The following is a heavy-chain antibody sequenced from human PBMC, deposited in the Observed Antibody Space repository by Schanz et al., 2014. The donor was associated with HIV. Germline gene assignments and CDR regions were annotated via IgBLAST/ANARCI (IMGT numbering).Heavy chain of an antibody. Sequence: QVQLVESGGGVVQPGRSLRLSCAASGFTFNSYGMHWVRQAPGKGLEWVSVISYDGRNKLYADSVRGRFTISRDNSKNTLYLQMNSLRAEDTAVYYCVRGLLFQGCFDSWGQGALVTVSS. CDR3: VRGLLFQGCFDS. D-gene: IGHD3-10*01. J-gene: IGHJ4*02. CDR2: ISYDGRNK. V-gene: IGHV3-33*05. CDR1: GFTFNSYG.